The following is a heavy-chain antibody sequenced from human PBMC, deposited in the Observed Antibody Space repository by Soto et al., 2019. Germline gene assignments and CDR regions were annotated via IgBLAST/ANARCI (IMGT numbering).Heavy chain of an antibody. CDR3: ARAHYGDYGYGMDV. CDR2: TYHSGLT. Sequence: QLQLQESGSGLVKPSQTLSLTCAVSGGSISSGGYSWSWIRQPPGKGLEWIGYTYHSGLTYYNPSLKIRVTISVDRSKNQFSLQLSSVTAADTAVYYCARAHYGDYGYGMDVWGQETTVTVSS. V-gene: IGHV4-30-2*01. D-gene: IGHD4-17*01. J-gene: IGHJ6*02. CDR1: GGSISSGGYS.